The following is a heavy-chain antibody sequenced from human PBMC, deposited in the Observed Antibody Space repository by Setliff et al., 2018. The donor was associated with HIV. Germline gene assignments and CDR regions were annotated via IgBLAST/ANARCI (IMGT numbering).Heavy chain of an antibody. CDR3: ARDRVVCSLTSCPPEYFQH. V-gene: IGHV1-3*01. CDR2: INAGNGNT. D-gene: IGHD2-2*01. CDR1: GYTFTSHS. Sequence: ASVKVSCKTSGYTFTSHSIHWVRQAPGQGLEWMGWINAGNGNTKYSQKFQRRSTITRDTSASTVFMELSSLTSEDTAVYYCARDRVVCSLTSCPPEYFQHWGQGTLVTVSS. J-gene: IGHJ1*01.